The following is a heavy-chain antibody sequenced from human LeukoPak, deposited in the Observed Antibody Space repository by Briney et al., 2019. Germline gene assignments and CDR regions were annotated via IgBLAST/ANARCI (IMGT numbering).Heavy chain of an antibody. J-gene: IGHJ4*02. CDR1: GFTFDDYT. D-gene: IGHD7-27*01. V-gene: IGHV3-43*01. CDR2: ISWDGGST. CDR3: AKEPGWGSYFDY. Sequence: PGGSLRLSCAASGFTFDDYTMHWVRQAPGKGLEWVSLISWDGGSTYYADSVKGRFTIPRDNSKNSLYLQMNSLRTEDTALYYCAKEPGWGSYFDYWGQGTLVTVSS.